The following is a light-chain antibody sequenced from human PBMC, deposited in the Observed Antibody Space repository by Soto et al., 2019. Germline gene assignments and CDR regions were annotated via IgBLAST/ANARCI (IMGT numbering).Light chain of an antibody. CDR1: QRMSAW. CDR2: DAS. V-gene: IGKV1-5*01. Sequence: DIQMTQSPTTLSASVGDRVIITCRASQRMSAWLAWYQQKPGKAPNLLIYDASSLENGVPSRFSGSGSGTEFTLTISSLQPDDFATYYCQQDDTYPWTFGQGTKVDIK. J-gene: IGKJ1*01. CDR3: QQDDTYPWT.